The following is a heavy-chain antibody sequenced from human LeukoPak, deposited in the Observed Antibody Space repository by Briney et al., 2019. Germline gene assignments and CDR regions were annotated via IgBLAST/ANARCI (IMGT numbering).Heavy chain of an antibody. Sequence: PSETLSLTCAVSGGSISSGGYYWSWIRQPPGKGLEWIGYIYHSGSTYYNPSLKSRVTISVDRSKNQFSLKLSSVTAADTAVYYCASICTSGSYVDYWGQGTLVTVCS. CDR2: IYHSGST. CDR3: ASICTSGSYVDY. V-gene: IGHV4-30-2*01. J-gene: IGHJ4*02. CDR1: GGSISSGGYY. D-gene: IGHD1-26*01.